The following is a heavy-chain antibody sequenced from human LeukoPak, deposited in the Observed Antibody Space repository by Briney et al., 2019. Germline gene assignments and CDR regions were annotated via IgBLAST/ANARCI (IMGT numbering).Heavy chain of an antibody. D-gene: IGHD3-22*01. CDR2: ISSSSSYI. J-gene: IGHJ3*02. CDR3: ARAWMIGDGAFDI. Sequence: PGGSLRLSCAASGFTFSSYSMNWVRQAPGKGLEWVSSISSSSSYIHYADSVRGRFTISRDNAKNSLYLQMNSLRAEDTALYYCARAWMIGDGAFDIWGQGTMVTVSS. CDR1: GFTFSSYS. V-gene: IGHV3-21*04.